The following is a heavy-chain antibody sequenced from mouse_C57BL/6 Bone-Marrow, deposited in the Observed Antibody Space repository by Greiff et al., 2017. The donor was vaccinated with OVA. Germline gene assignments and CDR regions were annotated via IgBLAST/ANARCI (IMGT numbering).Heavy chain of an antibody. D-gene: IGHD3-3*01. J-gene: IGHJ2*01. CDR3: AREGTGDFDY. V-gene: IGHV3-1*01. CDR2: ISYSGST. Sequence: EVKLVESGPGMVKPSQSLSLTCTVTGYSITSGYDWHWIRHFPGNKLEWMGYISYSGSTNYNPSLKSRISITHDTSKNHFFLKLNAVTTEDTATYYCAREGTGDFDYWGQGTTLTVSS. CDR1: GYSITSGYD.